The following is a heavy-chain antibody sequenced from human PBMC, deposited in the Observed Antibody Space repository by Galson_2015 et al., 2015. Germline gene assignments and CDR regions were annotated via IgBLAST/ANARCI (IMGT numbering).Heavy chain of an antibody. CDR2: IYYSGST. J-gene: IGHJ4*02. Sequence: YYWSWVRQPPGKGLEWIGYIYYSGSTHYNPSLKSRVTISVDTSKNQFSLKLSSVTAADTAVYYCARGGLGGYCSSTSCSNPDYWGQGTLVTVSS. D-gene: IGHD2-2*01. V-gene: IGHV4-59*01. CDR3: ARGGLGGYCSSTSCSNPDY. CDR1: YY.